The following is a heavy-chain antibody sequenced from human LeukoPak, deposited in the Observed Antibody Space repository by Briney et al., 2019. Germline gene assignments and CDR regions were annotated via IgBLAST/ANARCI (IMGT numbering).Heavy chain of an antibody. CDR2: INSDGSKR. CDR3: VRDDGSYSLDY. Sequence: GGSLRLSCAASGFTFSRYWMPWVRQAPGKGLVWVSNINSDGSKRNHADSVKGRFTISRDNAKNTLYLQMNSLRAEDTAVYYCVRDDGSYSLDYWGQGTLVTVSS. D-gene: IGHD1-26*01. J-gene: IGHJ4*02. CDR1: GFTFSRYW. V-gene: IGHV3-74*01.